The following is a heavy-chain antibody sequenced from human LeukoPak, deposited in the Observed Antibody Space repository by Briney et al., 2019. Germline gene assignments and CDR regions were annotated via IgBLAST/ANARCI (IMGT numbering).Heavy chain of an antibody. CDR1: GGSISGYY. CDR2: IHYGGST. Sequence: SETLSLTCTVSGGSISGYYWSWIRQPPGKGLEWIGYIHYGGSTNYNPSLGSRVTISLDTSRSQFFLNLGSVTAADTAVYYCARVSVRLVFFDYWGQGSLVTVSS. CDR3: ARVSVRLVFFDY. D-gene: IGHD3-9*01. J-gene: IGHJ4*02. V-gene: IGHV4-59*01.